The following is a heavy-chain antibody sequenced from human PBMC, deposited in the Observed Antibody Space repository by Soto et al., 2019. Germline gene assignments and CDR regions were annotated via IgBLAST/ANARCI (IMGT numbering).Heavy chain of an antibody. Sequence: SETLSLTCIVSGSSISSSNWWSWVRQPPGKGLEWIGEIYHSGSTNYNPSLKSRVTISVDKSKNQFSLKLSSVTAADTAVYYCASYTVNNSGYYDYWGQGTLVTVSS. CDR2: IYHSGST. CDR1: GSSISSSNW. CDR3: ASYTVNNSGYYDY. J-gene: IGHJ4*02. D-gene: IGHD6-19*01. V-gene: IGHV4-4*02.